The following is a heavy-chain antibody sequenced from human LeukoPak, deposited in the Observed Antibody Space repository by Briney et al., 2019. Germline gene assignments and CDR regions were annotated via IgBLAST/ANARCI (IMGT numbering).Heavy chain of an antibody. Sequence: PGGSLSLSWAASGFSFSSYDMQWVRQAPGNGLEWVAVISYEGSNKSYADSVKGRFTISRDNSKNTLYLQTNGLRAEDTAVYHCARESAAAGSAAFDYWGQGNLVTVSS. D-gene: IGHD6-13*01. J-gene: IGHJ4*02. CDR1: GFSFSSYD. CDR3: ARESAAAGSAAFDY. V-gene: IGHV3-30*03. CDR2: ISYEGSNK.